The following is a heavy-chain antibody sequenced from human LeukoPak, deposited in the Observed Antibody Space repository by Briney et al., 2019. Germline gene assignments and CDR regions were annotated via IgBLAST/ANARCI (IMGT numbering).Heavy chain of an antibody. D-gene: IGHD4/OR15-4a*01. CDR1: GFTFSSYE. CDR2: ISSNSATI. V-gene: IGHV3-48*03. Sequence: GGSLRLSCAASGFTFSSYEMNWVRQAPGKGLEWVSYISSNSATIYHAGPVKGRFTISRDNAKNSLYLQMNSLRAEDTAVYYCSRQYGGYFDYWGQGVLVTVSS. CDR3: SRQYGGYFDY. J-gene: IGHJ4*02.